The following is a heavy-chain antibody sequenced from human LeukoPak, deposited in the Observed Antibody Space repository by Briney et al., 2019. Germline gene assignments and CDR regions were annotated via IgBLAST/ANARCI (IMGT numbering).Heavy chain of an antibody. CDR1: GYTFTSYD. J-gene: IGHJ6*03. CDR3: ARASWFGELLNYMDV. D-gene: IGHD3-10*01. V-gene: IGHV1-69*06. Sequence: SVKVSCKASGYTFTSYDISWVRQAPGQGLEWMGGIIPIFGTANYAQKFQGRVTITADKSTSTAYMELSSLRSEDTAVYYCARASWFGELLNYMDVWGKGTTVTVSS. CDR2: IIPIFGTA.